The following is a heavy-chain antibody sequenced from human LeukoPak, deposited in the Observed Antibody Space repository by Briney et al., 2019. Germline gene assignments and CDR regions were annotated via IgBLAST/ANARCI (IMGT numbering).Heavy chain of an antibody. Sequence: GASVKVSCKASGYTFTSNYMHWVRQAPGQGLEWMGIINPSGGSTSYAQKFQGRVTMTRDTSTSTVYMELSSLRSEDTAVYYCASGGRKGIAAAGTRVGFLASTVIDYWGQGTLVTVSS. CDR2: INPSGGST. CDR3: ASGGRKGIAAAGTRVGFLASTVIDY. CDR1: GYTFTSNY. V-gene: IGHV1-46*01. J-gene: IGHJ4*02. D-gene: IGHD6-13*01.